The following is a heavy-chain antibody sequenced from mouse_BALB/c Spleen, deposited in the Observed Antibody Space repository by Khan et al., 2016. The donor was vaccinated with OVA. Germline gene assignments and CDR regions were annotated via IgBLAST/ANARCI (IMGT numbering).Heavy chain of an antibody. J-gene: IGHJ2*01. Sequence: VQLQQSGAELVKAGASVKMSCKASGYTFTSYWMHWVKQRLGQGLEWFAETNPTNGRTYYNEKFKSKATLTVDKSSSTAYMLLRGPTFEVSAVSYCARSKMIVATYFDYWGQGATLTVSS. CDR1: GYTFTSYW. CDR3: ARSKMIVATYFDY. CDR2: TNPTNGRT. D-gene: IGHD1-1*01. V-gene: IGHV1S81*02.